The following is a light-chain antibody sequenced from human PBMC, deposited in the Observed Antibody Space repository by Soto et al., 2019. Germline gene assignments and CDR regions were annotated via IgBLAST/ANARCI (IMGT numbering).Light chain of an antibody. Sequence: QSALTQPPSVSGSPGQSITISCTGTSSDVGGYNYVSWYQQHPGKAPKLMIYEVSNRPSGVSNRFSGSKSGNTASLTISGLQAEDEADYYCSSYTSSSTLIFGGGTKLTVL. J-gene: IGLJ2*01. CDR1: SSDVGGYNY. V-gene: IGLV2-14*01. CDR2: EVS. CDR3: SSYTSSSTLI.